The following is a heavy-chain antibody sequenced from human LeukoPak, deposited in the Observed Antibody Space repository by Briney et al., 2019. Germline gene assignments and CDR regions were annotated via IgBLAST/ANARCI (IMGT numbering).Heavy chain of an antibody. CDR3: ARRTEMATTGWFDP. CDR2: IYYSGST. J-gene: IGHJ5*02. Sequence: SETLSLTCTVSGGPISSYYWSWIRQPPGKGLEWIGYIYYSGSTNYNPSLKSRVTISVDTSKNQFSLKLSSVTAADTAVYYCARRTEMATTGWFDPWGQGTLVTVSS. CDR1: GGPISSYY. D-gene: IGHD5-24*01. V-gene: IGHV4-59*08.